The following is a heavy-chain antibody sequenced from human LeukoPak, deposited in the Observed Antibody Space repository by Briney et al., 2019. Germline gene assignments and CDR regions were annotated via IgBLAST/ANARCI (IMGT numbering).Heavy chain of an antibody. J-gene: IGHJ3*02. CDR3: ARDERYCSGGSCYVTAFDI. Sequence: SETLSLTCTVSGGSISSYYWSWIRQPPGKGLEWIGYIYYSESTYYNPSLKSRVTISVDTSKNQFSLKLSSVTAADTAVYYCARDERYCSGGSCYVTAFDIWGQGTMVTVSS. D-gene: IGHD2-15*01. CDR2: IYYSEST. CDR1: GGSISSYY. V-gene: IGHV4-59*12.